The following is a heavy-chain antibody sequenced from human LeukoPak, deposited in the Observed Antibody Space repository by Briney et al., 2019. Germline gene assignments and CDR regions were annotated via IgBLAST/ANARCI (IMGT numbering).Heavy chain of an antibody. CDR2: INPNSGGT. D-gene: IGHD5-12*01. Sequence: GASVKVSCKASGYTFTSYAMNWVRQAPGQGLEWMGWINPNSGGTNYAQKFQGRVTMTRDTSISTAYMGLSRLRSDDTAVYYCARVRYSGYDFDYWGQGTLVTVSS. CDR3: ARVRYSGYDFDY. J-gene: IGHJ4*02. CDR1: GYTFTSYA. V-gene: IGHV1-2*02.